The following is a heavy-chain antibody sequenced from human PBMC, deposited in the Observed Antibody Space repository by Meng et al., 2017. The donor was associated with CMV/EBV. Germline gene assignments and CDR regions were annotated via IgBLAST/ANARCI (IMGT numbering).Heavy chain of an antibody. CDR2: ISGSGRIK. D-gene: IGHD4-17*01. V-gene: IGHV3-11*04. Sequence: GESLKISCVASGFSFSDYYMSWIRQAPGKGLEYISYISGSGRIKYSADSVKGRFTISRDNAKNSLYLQMNSLRAEDTAIYYCTRNHEYGDQRCGMDVWGQGTTVTVSS. CDR1: GFSFSDYY. J-gene: IGHJ6*02. CDR3: TRNHEYGDQRCGMDV.